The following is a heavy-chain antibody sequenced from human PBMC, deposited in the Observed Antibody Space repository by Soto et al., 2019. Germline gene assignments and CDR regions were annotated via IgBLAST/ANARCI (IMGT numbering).Heavy chain of an antibody. J-gene: IGHJ6*02. D-gene: IGHD5-18*01. V-gene: IGHV3-13*01. CDR3: ARLDTYYYGMDV. CDR2: IGTAGDT. Sequence: GGSLRLSCAASGFTFSSYDMHWVRQATGKGLEWVSAIGTAGDTYYPGSVKVRFSISRENAKNSLYLQMNSLRAEDTAVYYCARLDTYYYGMDVWGQGTTVTVSS. CDR1: GFTFSSYD.